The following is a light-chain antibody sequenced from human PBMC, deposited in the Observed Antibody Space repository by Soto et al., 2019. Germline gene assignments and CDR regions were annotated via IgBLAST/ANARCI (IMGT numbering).Light chain of an antibody. CDR1: QSVSSSY. Sequence: EIVMTQSPGTLSLSPGERATLSCRASQSVSSSYLAWYQQKPGQAPRLLIYGAYSRATGIQDRFSGSGSGTDFTLTTSRLEPEDFAVYYCQQCGSSPLTFGGGTKVDI. V-gene: IGKV3-20*01. CDR2: GAY. J-gene: IGKJ4*01. CDR3: QQCGSSPLT.